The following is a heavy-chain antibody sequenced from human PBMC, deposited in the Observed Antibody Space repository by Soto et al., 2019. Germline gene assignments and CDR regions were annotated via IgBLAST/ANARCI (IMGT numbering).Heavy chain of an antibody. CDR2: IYYSGST. V-gene: IGHV4-59*01. D-gene: IGHD1-20*01. CDR3: ARPTYNSGSPFDY. CDR1: GGSISSYY. Sequence: SETLSITCTVSGGSISSYYWSWIRKPPGKGLEWIGYIYYSGSTNYNPSLKSRVTISVDTSKNQFSLKLSSVTAADTAVYYCARPTYNSGSPFDYWGQGTLVTVSS. J-gene: IGHJ4*02.